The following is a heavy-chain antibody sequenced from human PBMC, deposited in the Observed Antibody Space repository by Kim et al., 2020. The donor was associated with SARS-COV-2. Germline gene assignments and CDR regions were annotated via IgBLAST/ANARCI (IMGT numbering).Heavy chain of an antibody. CDR3: AKDLSHCYDSSGYYDY. Sequence: AKGRLTISRDNAKNTLYLQMNSLRAEDTAVYYCAKDLSHCYDSSGYYDYWGQGTLVTVSS. J-gene: IGHJ4*02. V-gene: IGHV3-23*03. D-gene: IGHD3-22*01.